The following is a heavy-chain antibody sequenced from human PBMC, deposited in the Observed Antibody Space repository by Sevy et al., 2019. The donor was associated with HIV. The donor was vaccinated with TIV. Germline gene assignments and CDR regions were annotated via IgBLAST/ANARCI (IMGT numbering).Heavy chain of an antibody. CDR2: MSSRGSSI. J-gene: IGHJ5*02. Sequence: GGSLRLSCTASGFTFSSYDMNWVRQAPGKGLEWVSKMSSRGSSIYYADSVKGRFTISRDNAKNSLNLQMNSLRAEDTAVYYCTRNGGAFDNGFDPWGQGTLVTVSS. D-gene: IGHD2-8*01. CDR3: TRNGGAFDNGFDP. V-gene: IGHV3-48*03. CDR1: GFTFSSYD.